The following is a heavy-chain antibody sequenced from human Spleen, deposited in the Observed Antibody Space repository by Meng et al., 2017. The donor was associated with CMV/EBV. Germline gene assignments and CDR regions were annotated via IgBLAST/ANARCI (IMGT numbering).Heavy chain of an antibody. CDR3: AGQPYYYYYGMDV. V-gene: IGHV4-61*01. Sequence: GSLRLSCTVSGGSVSSGSYYWSWIRQPPGKGLEWIGYIYYSGSTNYNPSLKSRVTISVDTSKNQFSLKLSSVTAADTAVYYCAGQPYYYYYGMDVWGQGTTVTVSS. CDR2: IYYSGST. J-gene: IGHJ6*02. CDR1: GGSVSSGSYY.